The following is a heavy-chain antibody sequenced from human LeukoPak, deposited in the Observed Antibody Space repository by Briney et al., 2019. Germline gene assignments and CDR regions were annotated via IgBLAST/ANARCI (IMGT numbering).Heavy chain of an antibody. V-gene: IGHV4-39*07. CDR3: AREGSKEWELPSGVWFDP. Sequence: SETLSLTCTVSGGSISSSSYYWGWIRQPPGKGLEWIGRIYTSGSTNYNPSLKSRVTMSVDTSKNQFSLKLSSVTAADTAVYYCAREGSKEWELPSGVWFDPWGQGTLVTVSS. CDR2: IYTSGST. D-gene: IGHD1-26*01. J-gene: IGHJ5*02. CDR1: GGSISSSSYY.